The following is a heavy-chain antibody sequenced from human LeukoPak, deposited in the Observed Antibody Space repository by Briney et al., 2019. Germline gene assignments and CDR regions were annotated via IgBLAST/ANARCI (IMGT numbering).Heavy chain of an antibody. Sequence: SETLSLTCTVSGGSIIGSYWSWIRQPPGKGLEWIGYIHYSGSSNYSPSLNSRVTISLDTSKRQFSLKLASVTAADTAVYYCARQYSGSYGDWGQGTLVTVSS. D-gene: IGHD1-26*01. V-gene: IGHV4-59*01. CDR3: ARQYSGSYGD. CDR2: IHYSGSS. CDR1: GGSIIGSY. J-gene: IGHJ4*02.